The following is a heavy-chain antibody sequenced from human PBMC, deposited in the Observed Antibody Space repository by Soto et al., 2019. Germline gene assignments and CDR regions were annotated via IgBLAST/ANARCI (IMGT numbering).Heavy chain of an antibody. D-gene: IGHD3-10*01. V-gene: IGHV5-10-1*01. Sequence: XESLKISCKTSGYSFPDYCITWVRQMPGKGLEWLGRIDPRDSQSNYGPSFQGHVTISADKSSSTAYLHWNSLKASDTAMYYCARTGYGQWLDHWGQGTLVTVSS. J-gene: IGHJ5*02. CDR2: IDPRDSQS. CDR1: GYSFPDYC. CDR3: ARTGYGQWLDH.